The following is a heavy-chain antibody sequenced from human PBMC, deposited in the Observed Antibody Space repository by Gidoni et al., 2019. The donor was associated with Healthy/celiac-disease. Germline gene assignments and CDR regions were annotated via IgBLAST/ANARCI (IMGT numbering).Heavy chain of an antibody. V-gene: IGHV4-34*01. D-gene: IGHD3-10*01. CDR1: GGSFSGYY. CDR3: ARGPITMVRGVTYYYYYGMDV. CDR2: IKHGGST. J-gene: IGHJ6*02. Sequence: QVQLQQWGAGRLKPSETLSLTCAVYGGSFSGYYWSWIRQPPGKGLEWIGEIKHGGSTNDNPSRKSRVTISVETSKNQFSLKLSSVPAADTAVYYCARGPITMVRGVTYYYYYGMDVWGQGTTVTVSS.